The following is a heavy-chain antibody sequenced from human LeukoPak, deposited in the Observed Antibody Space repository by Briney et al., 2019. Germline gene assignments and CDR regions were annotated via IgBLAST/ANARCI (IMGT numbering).Heavy chain of an antibody. CDR1: GYTFTSYG. J-gene: IGHJ4*02. Sequence: AAVKVSCKASGYTFTSYGISWVRQAPGEGVERMGWISAYNGKTNYAQKLQGRVTITTETAKRTDYMEMRRVRSDYTAVYYCARDGSSSWPYYFDYWGQGTLVTVSS. CDR2: ISAYNGKT. V-gene: IGHV1-18*01. D-gene: IGHD6-13*01. CDR3: ARDGSSSWPYYFDY.